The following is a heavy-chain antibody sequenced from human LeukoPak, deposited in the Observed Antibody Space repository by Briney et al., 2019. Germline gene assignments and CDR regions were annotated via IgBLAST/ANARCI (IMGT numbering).Heavy chain of an antibody. Sequence: PGGSLRLSCAASGFTFSSYAMSWVRQAPGKGLEWVSAISGSGGSTYYADSVKGRFSISRDNSKNTLYLQMNSLRAEDTAVYYCAKGPKQLVFVRGYYFDYWGQGTLVTVSS. CDR2: ISGSGGST. D-gene: IGHD6-13*01. CDR3: AKGPKQLVFVRGYYFDY. V-gene: IGHV3-23*01. J-gene: IGHJ4*02. CDR1: GFTFSSYA.